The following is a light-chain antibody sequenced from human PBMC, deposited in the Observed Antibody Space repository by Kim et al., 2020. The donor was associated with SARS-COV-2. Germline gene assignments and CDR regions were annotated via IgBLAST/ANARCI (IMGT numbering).Light chain of an antibody. CDR3: QQCSNWPRT. J-gene: IGKJ1*01. Sequence: LAPGERATRSGRASQSVGSSLGWYQQKPGQAPRLLIYTGSSRATGIPARFSGSGSGTDFTLTISSLEIEDFAVYYCQQCSNWPRTFGQGTKVDIK. V-gene: IGKV3-11*01. CDR1: QSVGSS. CDR2: TGS.